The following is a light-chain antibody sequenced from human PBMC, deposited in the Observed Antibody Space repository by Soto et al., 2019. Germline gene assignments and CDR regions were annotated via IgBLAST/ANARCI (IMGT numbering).Light chain of an antibody. CDR3: GTWDSSLSAGGV. CDR2: ENN. J-gene: IGLJ1*01. V-gene: IGLV1-51*02. Sequence: QSVLTQPPSVSAAPGQKVTISCSGSSSNIGNNYVSWYQQLPGTAPNLLIYENNKRPSGIPDRFSGSKSGTSATLGITGLQTGDEADYYCGTWDSSLSAGGVFGTGTKVTVL. CDR1: SSNIGNNY.